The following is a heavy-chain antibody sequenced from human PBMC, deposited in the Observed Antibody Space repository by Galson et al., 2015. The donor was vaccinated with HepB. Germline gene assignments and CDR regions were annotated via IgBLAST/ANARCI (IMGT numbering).Heavy chain of an antibody. CDR2: IIPILGIA. V-gene: IGHV1-69*02. Sequence: SVKVSCKASGGTFRSYTISWVRQAPGQGLEWMGRIIPILGIANYAQKFQGRVTITADKSTSTAYMELSSLKSEDTAVYYCARGGIVAAVDYWGQGTLVTVSS. CDR3: ARGGIVAAVDY. CDR1: GGTFRSYT. D-gene: IGHD6-13*01. J-gene: IGHJ4*02.